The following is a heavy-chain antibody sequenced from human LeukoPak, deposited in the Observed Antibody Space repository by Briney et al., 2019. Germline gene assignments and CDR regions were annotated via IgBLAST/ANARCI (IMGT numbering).Heavy chain of an antibody. D-gene: IGHD6-19*01. CDR3: TTDIRRSNVWPYSVY. J-gene: IGHJ4*02. CDR2: IKSKTDGGTP. CDR1: GFTFGNAW. V-gene: IGHV3-15*01. Sequence: GGSLRLSCAASGFTFGNAWMSWVRQAPGKGLEWVGRIKSKTDGGTPDYVAPLKGRFTISRDDSQNTLYLQMNSLKTEETALYYCTTDIRRSNVWPYSVYWGQGTLVTVSS.